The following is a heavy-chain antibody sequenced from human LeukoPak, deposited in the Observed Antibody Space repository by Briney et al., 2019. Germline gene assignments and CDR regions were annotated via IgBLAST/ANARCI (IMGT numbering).Heavy chain of an antibody. CDR2: MNPNSGNT. CDR1: GYTFTSYD. CDR3: ARGVWGDGLYWFDP. J-gene: IGHJ5*02. D-gene: IGHD3-16*01. Sequence: VSVKVSCKASGYTFTSYDINWVRQANGQGLEWMGWMNPNSGNTGYAQKFQGRVTMTRNTSISTAYMELSSLRSEDTAVYYCARGVWGDGLYWFDPWGQGTLVTVSS. V-gene: IGHV1-8*01.